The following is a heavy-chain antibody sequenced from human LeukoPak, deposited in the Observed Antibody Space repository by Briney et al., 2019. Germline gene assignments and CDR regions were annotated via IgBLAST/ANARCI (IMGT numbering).Heavy chain of an antibody. CDR1: GFTFDDYA. V-gene: IGHV3-9*01. D-gene: IGHD3-22*01. CDR3: AKDSSYYDSSGYPD. CDR2: ISWNSGSI. J-gene: IGHJ4*02. Sequence: PGRSLRLSCAASGFTFDDYAMHWVRQAPGKGLEWVSGISWNSGSIGYADSVKGRFTISRDNAKNSLYLQMNSLRAEDTALYYCAKDSSYYDSSGYPDWGQGTLVTVSS.